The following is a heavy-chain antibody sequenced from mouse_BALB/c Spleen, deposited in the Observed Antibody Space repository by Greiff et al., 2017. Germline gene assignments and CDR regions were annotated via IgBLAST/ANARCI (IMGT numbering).Heavy chain of an antibody. CDR1: GFTFSTYG. V-gene: IGHV5-6*01. CDR3: ARHVDYRYEDAMDY. D-gene: IGHD2-14*01. Sequence: EVQVVESGGDLVKPGGSLKLSCAASGFTFSTYGMSWVRQTPDKRLEWVATIIIVGSYTYYPDSVKGRFTISRDNAKNTLYLQMSSLKSEDTAMYYCARHVDYRYEDAMDYWGQGTSVTVSS. J-gene: IGHJ4*01. CDR2: IIIVGSYT.